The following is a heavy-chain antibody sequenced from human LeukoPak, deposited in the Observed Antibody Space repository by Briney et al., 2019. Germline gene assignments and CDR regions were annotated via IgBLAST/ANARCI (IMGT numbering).Heavy chain of an antibody. Sequence: PGGSLRLSCAASGFTFDDYAMHWVRQAPGKGLEWVSAIGRSTYYADSVKGRFTISRDNSKNTLYLQMNSLRAEDTAVYYCAKTGPYYFDYWGQGTLVTVSS. V-gene: IGHV3-23*01. CDR1: GFTFDDYA. D-gene: IGHD1-1*01. CDR3: AKTGPYYFDY. J-gene: IGHJ4*02. CDR2: IGRST.